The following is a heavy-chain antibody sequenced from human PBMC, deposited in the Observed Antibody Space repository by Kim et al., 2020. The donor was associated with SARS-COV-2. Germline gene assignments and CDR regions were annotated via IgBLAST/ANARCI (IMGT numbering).Heavy chain of an antibody. V-gene: IGHV3-48*03. CDR3: ARVPYSSGWVDY. Sequence: GGSLRLSCAASGFTFSSYEMNWVRQAPGKGLEWVSYISSSGSTIYYADSVKGRFTISRDNAKNSLYLQMNSLRAEDTAVYYCARVPYSSGWVDYWGQGTLVTVSS. CDR1: GFTFSSYE. D-gene: IGHD6-19*01. J-gene: IGHJ4*02. CDR2: ISSSGSTI.